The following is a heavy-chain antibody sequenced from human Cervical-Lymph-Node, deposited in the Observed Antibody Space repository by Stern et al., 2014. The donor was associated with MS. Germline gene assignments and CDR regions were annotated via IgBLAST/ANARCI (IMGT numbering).Heavy chain of an antibody. Sequence: VQLVESGGGLVQPGGSLRLSCAASGFTFSDHYMDWVRQAPGKGLEWVGRARHKANSYTTEYAASVKGRFTISRDDSKKSLYLQMNSLKTEDTAVYYCVSDTGGYSYGYWGQGTLVTVPS. V-gene: IGHV3-72*01. D-gene: IGHD5-18*01. J-gene: IGHJ4*02. CDR3: VSDTGGYSYGY. CDR2: ARHKANSYTT. CDR1: GFTFSDHY.